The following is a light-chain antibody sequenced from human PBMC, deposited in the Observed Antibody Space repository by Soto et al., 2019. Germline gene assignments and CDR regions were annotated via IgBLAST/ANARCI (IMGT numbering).Light chain of an antibody. CDR3: LLSYSGAHVV. CDR2: DTS. J-gene: IGLJ2*01. CDR1: TGAVTSGHY. V-gene: IGLV7-46*01. Sequence: QAVVTQEPSLTVSPGGKVTLTCGSSTGAVTSGHYPYWFQQKPGQAPRTLIYDTSNKHSWTPARFSGSLLGGKAALTLSGAQPEDEAEYYCLLSYSGAHVVFGGGTKLTVL.